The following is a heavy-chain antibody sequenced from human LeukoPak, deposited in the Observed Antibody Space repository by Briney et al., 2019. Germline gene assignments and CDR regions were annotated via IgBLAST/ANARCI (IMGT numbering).Heavy chain of an antibody. V-gene: IGHV1-69*05. Sequence: SVKVSCKASGGTFSSYAISWVRQAPGQGLEWMGGIIPIFGTANYAQKFQGRVTITTDESTSTAYMELSSLRSEDTAVYYCAAPRMWELWGVFGYWGQGTLVTVSS. J-gene: IGHJ4*02. CDR1: GGTFSSYA. CDR2: IIPIFGTA. CDR3: AAPRMWELWGVFGY. D-gene: IGHD1-26*01.